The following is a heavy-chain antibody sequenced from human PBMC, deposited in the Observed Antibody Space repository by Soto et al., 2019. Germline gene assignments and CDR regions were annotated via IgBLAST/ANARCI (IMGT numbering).Heavy chain of an antibody. J-gene: IGHJ6*03. D-gene: IGHD3-3*01. V-gene: IGHV3-7*01. Sequence: GGSLRLSCAASGFTFSSYWMSWVRQAPGKGLEWVANIKQDGSEKYYVDSVKGRFTISRDNAKNSLYLQMNSLRAEDTAVYYCARVRYDFWSGYVYYYYMDVWGKGTTVTVSS. CDR2: IKQDGSEK. CDR1: GFTFSSYW. CDR3: ARVRYDFWSGYVYYYYMDV.